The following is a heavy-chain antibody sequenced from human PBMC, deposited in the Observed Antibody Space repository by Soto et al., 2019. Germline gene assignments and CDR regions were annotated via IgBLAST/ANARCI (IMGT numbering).Heavy chain of an antibody. CDR3: VRDPSSGYRSFDY. CDR1: GYIFPNYY. Sequence: APVKVSCKAFGYIFPNYYIHWGGQAPGQGLEWMGIINLSADRTSYAQKFQGRFTVTMDTSTSTVYMELGSLRSEDTAVYYCVRDPSSGYRSFDYWGQGTLVTVSS. V-gene: IGHV1-46*03. D-gene: IGHD3-22*01. J-gene: IGHJ4*02. CDR2: INLSADRT.